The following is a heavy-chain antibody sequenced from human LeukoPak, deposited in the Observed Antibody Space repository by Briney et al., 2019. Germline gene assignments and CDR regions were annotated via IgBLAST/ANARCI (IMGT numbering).Heavy chain of an antibody. CDR2: IGGSGSTT. CDR3: AKVRGSYYFDY. CDR1: GFTFSSYA. J-gene: IGHJ4*02. V-gene: IGHV3-23*01. D-gene: IGHD6-6*01. Sequence: GGSLRLSCAASGFTFSSYAMRWVRQAPGKGLEWVSAIGGSGSTTYYADSVKGRFTISRDNSKNTLYLQMNSLRAEDTAVYYCAKVRGSYYFDYWGQGTLVTVSS.